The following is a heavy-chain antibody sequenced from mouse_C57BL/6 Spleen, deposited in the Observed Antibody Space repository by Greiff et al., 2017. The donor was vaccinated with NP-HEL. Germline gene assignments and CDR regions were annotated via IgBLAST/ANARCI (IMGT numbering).Heavy chain of an antibody. CDR2: ISDGGSYT. V-gene: IGHV5-4*03. J-gene: IGHJ4*01. CDR1: GFTFSSYA. D-gene: IGHD1-1*01. Sequence: EVKLMESGGGLVKPGGSLKLSCAASGFTFSSYAMSWVRQTPEKRLEWVATISDGGSYTYYPDNVKGRFTISRDNAKNNLYLQMSHLKSEDTAMYYCAIITTADYAMDYWGQGTSVTVSS. CDR3: AIITTADYAMDY.